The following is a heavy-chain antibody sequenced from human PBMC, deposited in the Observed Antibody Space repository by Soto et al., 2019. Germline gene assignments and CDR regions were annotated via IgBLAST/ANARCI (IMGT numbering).Heavy chain of an antibody. J-gene: IGHJ5*02. CDR1: GYTFTSYD. Sequence: ASVTASCKASGYTFTSYDISWVRPAPGQGLEWMGWISAYNGNTNYAQKLQGRVTMTTDTSTSTAYMELRSLRSDDTAVYYCARVTGAPERNWFDPWGQGTQVTVSS. D-gene: IGHD2-8*02. V-gene: IGHV1-18*01. CDR2: ISAYNGNT. CDR3: ARVTGAPERNWFDP.